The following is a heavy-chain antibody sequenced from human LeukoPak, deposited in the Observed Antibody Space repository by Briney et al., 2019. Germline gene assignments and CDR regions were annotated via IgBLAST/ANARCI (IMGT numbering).Heavy chain of an antibody. CDR3: AKDPLIRYDSSGYYRQPNYAFDI. D-gene: IGHD3-22*01. J-gene: IGHJ3*02. CDR2: ISGSGGST. Sequence: GGSLRLSCAASGFTFSSYAMSWVRQAPGKGLEWVSAISGSGGSTYYADSVKGRFTISRDNSKNTLYLQMNSLRAEDTAVYYCAKDPLIRYDSSGYYRQPNYAFDIWGQGTVVTVSS. CDR1: GFTFSSYA. V-gene: IGHV3-23*01.